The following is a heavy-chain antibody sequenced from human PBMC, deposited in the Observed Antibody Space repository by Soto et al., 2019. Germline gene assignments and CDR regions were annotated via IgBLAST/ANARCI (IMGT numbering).Heavy chain of an antibody. Sequence: GASVKVSCKASGGTFSSYAISWVRQATGQGLEWMGGIIPIFGTANYAQKFQGRVTITADESTSTAYMELSSLRSEDTAVYYCARGSKYYYDSSKAFDIWGQGTMVTVSS. J-gene: IGHJ3*02. V-gene: IGHV1-69*13. CDR3: ARGSKYYYDSSKAFDI. D-gene: IGHD3-22*01. CDR1: GGTFSSYA. CDR2: IIPIFGTA.